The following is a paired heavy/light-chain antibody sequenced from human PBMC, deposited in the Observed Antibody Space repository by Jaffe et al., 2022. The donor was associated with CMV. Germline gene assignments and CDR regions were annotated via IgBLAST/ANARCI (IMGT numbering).Light chain of an antibody. CDR3: ETWDSNTRV. Sequence: QPVLTQSSSASASLGSSVKLTCTLSSGHSSYIIAWHQQQPGKAPRYLMKLEGSGSYNKGSGVPDRFSGSSSGADRYLTISNLQSEDEADYYCETWDSNTRVFGGGTKLTVL. J-gene: IGLJ3*02. CDR1: SGHSSYI. V-gene: IGLV4-60*03. CDR2: LEGSGSY.
Heavy chain of an antibody. CDR3: ARDVGWPLAD. CDR2: TYYRSKWYN. J-gene: IGHJ4*02. Sequence: QVQLQQSGPGLVKPSQTLSLTCAISGDSVSSNSAAWNWIRQSPSRGLEWLGRTYYRSKWYNDYAVSVKSRITINPDTSKNQFSLQLNSVTPEDTAVYYCARDVGWPLADWGQGTLVTVSS. V-gene: IGHV6-1*01. D-gene: IGHD6-19*01. CDR1: GDSVSSNSAA.